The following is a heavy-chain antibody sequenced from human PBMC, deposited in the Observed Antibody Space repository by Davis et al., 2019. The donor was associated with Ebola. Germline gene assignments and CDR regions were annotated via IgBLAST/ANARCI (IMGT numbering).Heavy chain of an antibody. D-gene: IGHD5-24*01. CDR2: ISYDGSDK. V-gene: IGHV3-30*04. J-gene: IGHJ6*02. Sequence: GESLKISCAASGFTFTSYAMHWVRQAPGKGLEWVAVISYDGSDKYYADSVKGRFTISRDNSKNTLYLQMNSLRAEDTAVYYCARDGAEMTTGDLYYYYYGMDVWSQGTTVTVSS. CDR3: ARDGAEMTTGDLYYYYYGMDV. CDR1: GFTFTSYA.